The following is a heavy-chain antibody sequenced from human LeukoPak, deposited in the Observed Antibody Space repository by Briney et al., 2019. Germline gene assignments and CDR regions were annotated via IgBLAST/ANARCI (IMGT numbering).Heavy chain of an antibody. J-gene: IGHJ4*02. V-gene: IGHV5-51*01. Sequence: GESLKISCKGSGCSFTSYWIGWVRYMPGKGLEWMGIIHPGDSDTRYSPSFQGQVTISADKSISTAYLQWSSLKASDTAVYYCARWAATRPTDYWGQGTLVTVSS. CDR1: GCSFTSYW. CDR2: IHPGDSDT. CDR3: ARWAATRPTDY. D-gene: IGHD6-6*01.